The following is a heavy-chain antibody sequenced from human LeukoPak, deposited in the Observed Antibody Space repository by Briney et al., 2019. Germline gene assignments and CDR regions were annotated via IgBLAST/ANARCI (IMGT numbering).Heavy chain of an antibody. V-gene: IGHV3-48*04. CDR1: GFTFSSYS. D-gene: IGHD2-8*01. CDR2: ISINSSII. CDR3: ARDHSYTLYVPYYYMDV. J-gene: IGHJ6*03. Sequence: TGGSLRLSCAASGFTFSSYSMNWVRQAPGKGLEWVSYISINSSIIYYADSVKGRFTISRDNAKNSLYLQMNSLRAEDTAVYYCARDHSYTLYVPYYYMDVWGKGTTVTVSS.